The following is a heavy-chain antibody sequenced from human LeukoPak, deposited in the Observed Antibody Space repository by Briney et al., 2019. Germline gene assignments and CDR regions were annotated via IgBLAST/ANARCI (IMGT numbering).Heavy chain of an antibody. CDR3: TRDPLHYYGSGSYYHFDY. CDR1: GFTLGDYA. D-gene: IGHD3-10*01. V-gene: IGHV3-49*04. J-gene: IGHJ4*02. CDR2: IRSKAYGGTT. Sequence: GGSLRLSCTVSGFTLGDYAVSWVRQAPGKGLEWVGFIRSKAYGGTTEYAASVKGRFTISRDDSKSIAYLQMNSLKTEDTAVYYCTRDPLHYYGSGSYYHFDYWGQGTLVTVSS.